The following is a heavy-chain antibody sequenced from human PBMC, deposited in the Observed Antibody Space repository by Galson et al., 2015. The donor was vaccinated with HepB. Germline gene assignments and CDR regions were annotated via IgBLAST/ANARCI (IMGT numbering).Heavy chain of an antibody. CDR2: VYWDDDK. CDR3: ARYAYSSYYFDY. V-gene: IGHV2-5*02. J-gene: IGHJ4*02. Sequence: PALVKPTQTLTLTCTFSGFSLRSTGVGVGWIRQPPGRALEWLALVYWDDDKWYSTSLKTRLSISKDTSKNQVVLIMTNMDPVDTATYYCARYAYSSYYFDYWGQGTLVTVSS. D-gene: IGHD2-8*01. CDR1: GFSLRSTGVG.